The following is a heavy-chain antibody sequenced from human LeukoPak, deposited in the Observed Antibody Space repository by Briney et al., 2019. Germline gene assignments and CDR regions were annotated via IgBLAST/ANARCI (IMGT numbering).Heavy chain of an antibody. D-gene: IGHD3-10*01. CDR3: ARSGSGSGSYYRVFYFDY. V-gene: IGHV4-61*02. Sequence: PSETLSLTCTVSGGSISSGSYYWSWIRQPAGKGLEWIGRIYTSGSTNYNPSLKSRVTISVDMSKNRFSLKLSSVTAADTAVYYCARSGSGSGSYYRVFYFDYWGQGTLVTVSS. J-gene: IGHJ4*02. CDR2: IYTSGST. CDR1: GGSISSGSYY.